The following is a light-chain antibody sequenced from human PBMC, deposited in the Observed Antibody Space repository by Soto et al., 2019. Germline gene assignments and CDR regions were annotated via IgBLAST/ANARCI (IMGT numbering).Light chain of an antibody. J-gene: IGKJ1*01. CDR1: QSVNNW. CDR2: DAS. CDR3: HQYSTYLT. V-gene: IGKV1-5*01. Sequence: DLQMTQSPSTVSASVGDTVSIKCRASQSVNNWLAWYQLQPGKAPQLLIYDASTLGSGVPSRCGGSGSGTESTLTSRRLQPDYFATYFCHQYSTYLTFGQGTKVEI.